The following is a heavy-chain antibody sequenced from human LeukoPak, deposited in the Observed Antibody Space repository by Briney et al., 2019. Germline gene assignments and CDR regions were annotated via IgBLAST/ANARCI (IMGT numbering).Heavy chain of an antibody. CDR3: ARGRGSGSGWRRFDY. J-gene: IGHJ4*02. Sequence: ASVTVSCKASGYTFTSYDINWVRQAPGQGLEWMGWMNPNSGNTGYAQKFQGRVTMTRDTSISTAYMELSSLTSEDSAVYYCARGRGSGSGWRRFDYWGQGTLVTVSS. CDR2: MNPNSGNT. V-gene: IGHV1-8*01. D-gene: IGHD6-19*01. CDR1: GYTFTSYD.